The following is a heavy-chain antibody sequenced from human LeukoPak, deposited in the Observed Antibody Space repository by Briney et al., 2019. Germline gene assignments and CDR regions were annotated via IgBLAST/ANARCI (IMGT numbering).Heavy chain of an antibody. Sequence: ASVKVSFKASGYTFTSYYMHWVRQAPGQGLEWMGIINPSGGSTSYAQKFQGRVTMTRDTSTSTVYMELSSLRSEDTAVYYCVKERNFDPYYSYHGMDVWGQGTTVTVSS. CDR3: VKERNFDPYYSYHGMDV. J-gene: IGHJ6*02. V-gene: IGHV1-46*01. CDR2: INPSGGST. D-gene: IGHD3-9*01. CDR1: GYTFTSYY.